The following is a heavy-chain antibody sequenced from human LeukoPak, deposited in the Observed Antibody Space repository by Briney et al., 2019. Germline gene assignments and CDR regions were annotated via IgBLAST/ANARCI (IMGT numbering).Heavy chain of an antibody. Sequence: GGSLRLSYAASGFTFSSYAMSWVRQAPGKGLEWVAYIKKTGSETYYVDSVKGRFTITRDNTRNSLFLQMYSLRAEDTAVYFXARXDXXXXGGNCYSYFDSWGQGTLVTVSS. V-gene: IGHV3-7*01. CDR3: ARXDXXXXGGNCYSYFDS. CDR2: IKKTGSET. J-gene: IGHJ4*02. CDR1: GFTFSSYA. D-gene: IGHD2-15*01.